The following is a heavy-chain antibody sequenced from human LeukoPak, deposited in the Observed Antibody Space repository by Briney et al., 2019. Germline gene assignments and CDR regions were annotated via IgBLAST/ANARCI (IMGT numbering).Heavy chain of an antibody. J-gene: IGHJ4*02. V-gene: IGHV3-23*01. D-gene: IGHD3-22*01. CDR2: ISGSGGST. Sequence: GGSLRLSCAASGFTFSSYAMSWVRQAPGKGLEWVSAISGSGGSTYYADSVKGRFTISRDNSKNTLYLQMNSLRAEDTAVYYCAKVTYYYDSSGYYYFDYWAREPWSPSPQ. CDR1: GFTFSSYA. CDR3: AKVTYYYDSSGYYYFDY.